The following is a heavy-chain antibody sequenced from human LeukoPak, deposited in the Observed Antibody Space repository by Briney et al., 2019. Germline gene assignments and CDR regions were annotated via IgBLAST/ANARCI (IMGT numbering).Heavy chain of an antibody. V-gene: IGHV4-38-2*02. J-gene: IGHJ4*02. CDR1: GYSISSGYY. CDR3: ARAGYGDSDFDY. Sequence: KTSGTLSLTCIVSGYSISSGYYWGWIRQPPGKGLEWIGNIYHSGSTYYNPSLKSRVTISVDTSKNQFSLKLNSVTAADTAVYYCARAGYGDSDFDYWGQGTLVTVSS. CDR2: IYHSGST. D-gene: IGHD4-17*01.